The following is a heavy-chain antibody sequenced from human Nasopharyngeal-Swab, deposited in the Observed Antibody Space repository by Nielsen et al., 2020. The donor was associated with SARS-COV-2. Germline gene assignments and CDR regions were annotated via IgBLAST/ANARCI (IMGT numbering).Heavy chain of an antibody. D-gene: IGHD3-16*01. CDR2: LSNDGSNK. CDR3: ARDIDDYVWGSYFDY. V-gene: IGHV3-30-3*01. J-gene: IGHJ4*02. CDR1: GFTFSSIA. Sequence: GESLKISCAASGFTFSSIAMHWVRQAPGKGLEWVAVLSNDGSNKYYADSVEGRFTISRDNSKNTLYLQMNSLRAEDTAVYYCARDIDDYVWGSYFDYWGQGTLVTVSS.